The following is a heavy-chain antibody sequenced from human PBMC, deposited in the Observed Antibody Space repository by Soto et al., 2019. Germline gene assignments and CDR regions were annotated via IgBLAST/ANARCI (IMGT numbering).Heavy chain of an antibody. D-gene: IGHD3-22*01. Sequence: PGGSLRLSCAASGFTFSSYSMNWVRQAPGKGLEWVSYISSSSSTIYYADSVKGRFTISRDNAKNSLYLQMNSLRDEDTAVYYCARDRDSSGYSDAFDIWGQGTMVTVSS. CDR3: ARDRDSSGYSDAFDI. J-gene: IGHJ3*02. V-gene: IGHV3-48*02. CDR1: GFTFSSYS. CDR2: ISSSSSTI.